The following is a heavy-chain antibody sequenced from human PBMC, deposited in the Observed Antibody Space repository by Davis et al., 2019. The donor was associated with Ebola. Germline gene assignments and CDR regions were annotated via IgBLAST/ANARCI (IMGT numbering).Heavy chain of an antibody. CDR2: INHSGST. CDR3: ARVRVAGTPRWYYYYGMDV. D-gene: IGHD2-15*01. CDR1: GGSFSGYY. V-gene: IGHV4-34*01. J-gene: IGHJ6*02. Sequence: MPSETLSLTCAVYGGSFSGYYWSWIRQPPGKGLEWIGEINHSGSTYYNPSLKSRVTISVDTSKNQFSLKLSSVTAADTAVYYCARVRVAGTPRWYYYYGMDVWGQGTTVTVSS.